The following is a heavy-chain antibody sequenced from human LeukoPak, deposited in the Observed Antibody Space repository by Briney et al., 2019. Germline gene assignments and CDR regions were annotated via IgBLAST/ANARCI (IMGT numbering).Heavy chain of an antibody. CDR1: GASIRNYY. CDR3: ARLKAVTGTSDYFDY. D-gene: IGHD6-19*01. J-gene: IGHJ4*02. Sequence: SETLSLTCNVSGASIRNYYWSWIRQPPGKGLEWIGYIYYSGSTNYNPSLKSRVTISVDTSKNQFSLKLTSVTAADTAVYYCARLKAVTGTSDYFDYWGQGTLVTVSS. CDR2: IYYSGST. V-gene: IGHV4-59*01.